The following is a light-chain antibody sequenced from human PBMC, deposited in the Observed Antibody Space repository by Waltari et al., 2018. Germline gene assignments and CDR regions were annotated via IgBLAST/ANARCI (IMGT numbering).Light chain of an antibody. V-gene: IGKV4-1*01. J-gene: IGKJ1*01. CDR2: WAS. CDR1: QRLLYVSNDENH. CDR3: QQDYSSRT. Sequence: QRLLYVSNDENHVARYQQKPGQPPKLLCYWASTLHSGVPDRFIDSGSTTHSTLAISSLKAEDVAVYYCQQDYSSRTFGKGTRVEIK.